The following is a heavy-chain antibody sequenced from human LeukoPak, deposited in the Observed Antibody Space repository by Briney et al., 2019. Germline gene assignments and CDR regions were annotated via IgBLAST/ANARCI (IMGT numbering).Heavy chain of an antibody. Sequence: RTGGSLRLSCAASGFTFDDYGMSWVRQAPGKGLEWVSGINWNGGSTGYADSVKGRFTISRDNAKNSLYLQMNSLRAEDTALYYCATTYYYESSGYYGDYWGQGTLVTVSS. CDR1: GFTFDDYG. CDR3: ATTYYYESSGYYGDY. D-gene: IGHD3-22*01. J-gene: IGHJ4*02. CDR2: INWNGGST. V-gene: IGHV3-20*04.